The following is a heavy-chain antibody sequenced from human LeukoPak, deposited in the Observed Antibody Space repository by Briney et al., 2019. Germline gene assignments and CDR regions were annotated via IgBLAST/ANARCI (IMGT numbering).Heavy chain of an antibody. Sequence: GGSLRLSCAVSGLTFNNYAMSWVRQAPGKGLEWVSGISGRGASKYYADSVKGRFTISRDNSKNKLYLQMNSLRAEDTAVYYCARLSAYYYGSYFYYYMDVWGKGTTVTVSS. CDR2: ISGRGASK. CDR3: ARLSAYYYGSYFYYYMDV. D-gene: IGHD3-10*01. V-gene: IGHV3-23*01. J-gene: IGHJ6*03. CDR1: GLTFNNYA.